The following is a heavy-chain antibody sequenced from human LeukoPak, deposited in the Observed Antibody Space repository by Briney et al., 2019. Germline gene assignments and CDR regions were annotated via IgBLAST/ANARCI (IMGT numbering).Heavy chain of an antibody. Sequence: GGSLRLSCAASGFTFSSYSMNWVRQAPGKGLEWVSSISSSSSYIYYADSVKGRFTISRDNAKSSLYLQMNSLRAEDTAVYYCARRGNTSSHAFDIWGQGTVVTVSS. CDR3: ARRGNTSSHAFDI. D-gene: IGHD3-16*01. CDR1: GFTFSSYS. J-gene: IGHJ3*02. CDR2: ISSSSSYI. V-gene: IGHV3-21*04.